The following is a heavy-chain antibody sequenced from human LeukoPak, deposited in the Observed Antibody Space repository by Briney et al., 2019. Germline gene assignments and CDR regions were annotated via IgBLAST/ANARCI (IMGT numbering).Heavy chain of an antibody. CDR3: ARRVVVPAALWSGYYYYMDV. CDR2: IYDNGNT. J-gene: IGHJ6*03. V-gene: IGHV4-59*08. D-gene: IGHD2-2*01. CDR1: GGSISGYI. Sequence: SETLSLTCTVSGGSISGYIWSWIRQPPGKGLEWIAYIYDNGNTNYNPSLKSRVTIALDTSKTQFSLRLNSVTAADTAVYYCARRVVVPAALWSGYYYYMDVWGKGTTVTVSS.